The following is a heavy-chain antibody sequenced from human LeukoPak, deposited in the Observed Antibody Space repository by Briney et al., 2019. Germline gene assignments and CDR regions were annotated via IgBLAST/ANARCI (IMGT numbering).Heavy chain of an antibody. CDR3: ARHLPRRRDYDSSGYYYYPWFDP. D-gene: IGHD3-22*01. V-gene: IGHV4-59*08. CDR1: GGSISSYY. J-gene: IGHJ5*02. CDR2: IYYSGST. Sequence: SETLSLTCTVSGGSISSYYWSWIRQPPGKGLEWIGYIYYSGSTNYNPSLKSRGTISVDTSKNQFSLKLSSVTAADTAVYYCARHLPRRRDYDSSGYYYYPWFDPWGQGTLVTVSS.